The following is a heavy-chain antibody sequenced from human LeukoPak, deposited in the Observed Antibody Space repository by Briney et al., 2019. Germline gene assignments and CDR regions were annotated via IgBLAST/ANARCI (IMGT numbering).Heavy chain of an antibody. D-gene: IGHD4-17*01. V-gene: IGHV3-30*18. CDR3: AKVKFQATVTTDYFDY. CDR2: ISYDGSNK. J-gene: IGHJ4*02. Sequence: GRSLRLSCAASGFSFSSYGMHWVRQAPGKGLEWVAVISYDGSNKYYADSVKGRFTISRDNSKNTLYLQMNSLRAEDTAVYYCAKVKFQATVTTDYFDYWGQGTLVTVFS. CDR1: GFSFSSYG.